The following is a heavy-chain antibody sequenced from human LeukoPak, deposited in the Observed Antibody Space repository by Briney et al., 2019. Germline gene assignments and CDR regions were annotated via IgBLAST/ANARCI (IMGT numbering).Heavy chain of an antibody. Sequence: GGSLRLSCAASGFTFSSYDMHWVRQAPGKGLEWVAFIRYDGSNKYYADSVKGRFTISRDNSKNTLYLQMNSLRAEDTAVYYCANGRATYFDYWGQGTLVTVSS. CDR3: ANGRATYFDY. V-gene: IGHV3-30*02. CDR2: IRYDGSNK. D-gene: IGHD1-26*01. CDR1: GFTFSSYD. J-gene: IGHJ4*02.